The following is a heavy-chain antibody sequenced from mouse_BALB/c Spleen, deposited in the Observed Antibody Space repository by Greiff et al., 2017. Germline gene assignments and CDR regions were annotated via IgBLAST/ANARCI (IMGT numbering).Heavy chain of an antibody. J-gene: IGHJ3*01. CDR2: INSNGGST. CDR1: GFTFSSYG. D-gene: IGHD2-5*01. V-gene: IGHV5-6-3*01. Sequence: EVQGVESGGGLVQPGGSLKLSCAASGFTFSSYGMSWVRQTPDKRLELVATINSNGGSTYYPDSVKGRFTISRDNAKNTLYLQMSSLKSEDTAMYYCARDSKGPRFAYWGQGTLVTVSA. CDR3: ARDSKGPRFAY.